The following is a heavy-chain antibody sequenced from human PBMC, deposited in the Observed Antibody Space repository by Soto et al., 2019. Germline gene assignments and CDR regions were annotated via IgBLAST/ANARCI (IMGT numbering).Heavy chain of an antibody. CDR1: GCTFTTYY. CDR2: IYPGDSDT. J-gene: IGHJ6*02. Sequence: GESLMVSGTGSGCTFTTYYIAWVRLMPGRGLEWMGIIYPGDSDTRYNSSFEGQVTISADKSISTAYLQWKSLKASDTAIYYCARHRREWHNQYYYYYGMDVWGQGTTVTVSS. V-gene: IGHV5-51*01. CDR3: ARHRREWHNQYYYYYGMDV. D-gene: IGHD3-3*01.